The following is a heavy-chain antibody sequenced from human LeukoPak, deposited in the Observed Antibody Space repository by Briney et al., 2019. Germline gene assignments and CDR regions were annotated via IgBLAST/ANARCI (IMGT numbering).Heavy chain of an antibody. V-gene: IGHV3-23*01. J-gene: IGHJ4*02. CDR3: AKDRGVDFWSGYYSY. D-gene: IGHD3-3*01. Sequence: GGSLRLSCAASGFTFSSYAMSWVRQAPGKGLEWVSAISGSGGSTYYADSVKGRFTISRDNSKNTLYVQMNSLRAEDTAVYYCAKDRGVDFWSGYYSYWGQGTLVTVSS. CDR1: GFTFSSYA. CDR2: ISGSGGST.